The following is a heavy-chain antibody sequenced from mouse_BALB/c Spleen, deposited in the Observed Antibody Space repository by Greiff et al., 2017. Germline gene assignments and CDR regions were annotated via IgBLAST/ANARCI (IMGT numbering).Heavy chain of an antibody. D-gene: IGHD3-2*01. CDR3: ARAEGTARALYAMDY. CDR1: GFSLTSYG. V-gene: IGHV2-9*02. CDR2: IWAGGST. J-gene: IGHJ4*01. Sequence: VKLMESGPGLVAPSQSLSITCTVSGFSLTSYGVHWVRQPPGKGLEWLGVIWAGGSTNYNSALMSRLSISKDNSKSQVFLKMNSLQTDDTAMYYCARAEGTARALYAMDYWGQGTSVTVSS.